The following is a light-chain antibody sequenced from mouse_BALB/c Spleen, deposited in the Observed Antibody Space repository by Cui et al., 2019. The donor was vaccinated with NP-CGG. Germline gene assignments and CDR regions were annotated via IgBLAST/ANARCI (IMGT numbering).Light chain of an antibody. CDR1: TGAGTTSNY. Sequence: QAVVTQESALTTSTGETFNLTCRSSTGAGTTSNYANWVQEKPDHLFTGLIGGTNNRAPGVPARFSGSLIGDKAALTITGAQIEDEAIYFCALWYSNHWVFGGGTKLTVL. J-gene: IGLJ1*01. CDR3: ALWYSNHWV. CDR2: GTN. V-gene: IGLV1*01.